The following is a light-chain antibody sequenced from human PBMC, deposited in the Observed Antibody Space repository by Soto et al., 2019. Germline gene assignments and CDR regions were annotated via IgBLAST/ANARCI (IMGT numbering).Light chain of an antibody. CDR1: QDISVY. CDR2: SAS. V-gene: IGKV1-27*01. CDR3: QKFNTAPLT. Sequence: DIQMTQSPSSLSASVGDRVTITCRASQDISVYLAWYQQKPGKVPKLLIYSASTLQSGGTSRFSGSGSGTDFTLTISSLQPEDVATCFCQKFNTAPLTFDQGTRLEIK. J-gene: IGKJ5*01.